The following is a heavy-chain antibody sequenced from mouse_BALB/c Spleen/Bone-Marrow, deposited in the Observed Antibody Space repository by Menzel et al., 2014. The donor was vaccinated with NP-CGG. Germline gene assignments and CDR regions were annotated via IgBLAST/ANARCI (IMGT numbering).Heavy chain of an antibody. D-gene: IGHD2-10*02. J-gene: IGHJ2*01. Sequence: DVQLQESGPGLVKPSQSLSLTCTVTGYSITSDYAWNWIRQFPGNKLEWMGYISYSGSSSYNPSLESRISITRDTSKTQFFLQLHSVTTEDTATYYCARVYGNYDYWGQGTTLTVSS. V-gene: IGHV3-2*02. CDR3: ARVYGNYDY. CDR2: ISYSGSS. CDR1: GYSITSDYA.